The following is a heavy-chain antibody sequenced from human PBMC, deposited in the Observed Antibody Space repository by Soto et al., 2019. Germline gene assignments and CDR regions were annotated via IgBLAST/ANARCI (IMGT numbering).Heavy chain of an antibody. CDR1: GYTFTSYD. CDR2: MNPNSGNT. CDR3: PRGSPRPLYYYYYYMDV. Sequence: QVQLVQSGAEVKKPGASVKVSCKASGYTFTSYDINWVRQATGQGLELMGWMNPNSGNTGYAQKFQGRVTMTRNPPISTAYMELSSLRSEDTAVYYCPRGSPRPLYYYYYYMDVWGKGTTVTVSS. V-gene: IGHV1-8*01. J-gene: IGHJ6*03.